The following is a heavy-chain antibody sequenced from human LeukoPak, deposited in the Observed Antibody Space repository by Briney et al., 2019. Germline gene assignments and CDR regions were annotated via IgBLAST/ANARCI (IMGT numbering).Heavy chain of an antibody. Sequence: GGSLRLSCAASGFTFSGSAMLWVRQAPGKGLEWVAFIRYDGNNKLYADSMKGRFTISRDNSKNTLYLHINSLRAEDTAVYYCVKDNPLDYWGQGTLVIVSS. V-gene: IGHV3-30*02. D-gene: IGHD1-14*01. CDR2: IRYDGNNK. J-gene: IGHJ4*02. CDR1: GFTFSGSA. CDR3: VKDNPLDY.